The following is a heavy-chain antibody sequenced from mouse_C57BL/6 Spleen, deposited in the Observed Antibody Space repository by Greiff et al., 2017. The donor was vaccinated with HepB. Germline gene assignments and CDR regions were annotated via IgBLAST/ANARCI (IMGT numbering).Heavy chain of an antibody. J-gene: IGHJ2*01. V-gene: IGHV1-15*01. CDR3: TREITTVVEDFDY. Sequence: VQLQQSGAELVRPGASVTLSCKASGYTFTDYEMHWVKQTPVHGLEWIGAIDPETGGTAYNQKFKGKAILTADKSSSTAYMELRSLTSEDSAVYYCTREITTVVEDFDYWGQGTTLTVSS. D-gene: IGHD1-1*01. CDR1: GYTFTDYE. CDR2: IDPETGGT.